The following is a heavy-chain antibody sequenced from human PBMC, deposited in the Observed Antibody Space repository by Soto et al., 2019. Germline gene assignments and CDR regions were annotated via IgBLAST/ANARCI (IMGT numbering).Heavy chain of an antibody. CDR2: ISGNGGYT. J-gene: IGHJ4*02. Sequence: XXSLRLSFAASGFTFSSYAMRWVPQAPGKRLEWVSAISGNGGYTYYTDCVKGRFTISRDNSKNTLYLQMNRLRAEDTAVYYCAKDLTYYYDNSDSNFDYWGQGNLVTVSS. CDR1: GFTFSSYA. V-gene: IGHV3-23*01. D-gene: IGHD3-22*01. CDR3: AKDLTYYYDNSDSNFDY.